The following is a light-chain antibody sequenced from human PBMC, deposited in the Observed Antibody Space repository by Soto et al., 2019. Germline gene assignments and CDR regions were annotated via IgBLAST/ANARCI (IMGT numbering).Light chain of an antibody. Sequence: SYELTQPLSVSVALGQTARITCGGNNIGSKNVHWYQQKPGQAPVLVIYRDRNRPSGIPERFSGSNSGNTATLTISRAQAGDEADYYCQVWDITFDYVFGTGTKLTVL. J-gene: IGLJ1*01. CDR3: QVWDITFDYV. CDR2: RDR. CDR1: NIGSKN. V-gene: IGLV3-9*01.